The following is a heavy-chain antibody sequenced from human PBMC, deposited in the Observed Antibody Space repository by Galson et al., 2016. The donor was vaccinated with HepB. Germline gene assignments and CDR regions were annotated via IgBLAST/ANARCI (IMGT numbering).Heavy chain of an antibody. D-gene: IGHD2-15*01. J-gene: IGHJ4*02. CDR2: TYAGGSA. CDR3: ASEYCSSGSCHFDY. V-gene: IGHV3-53*01. CDR1: GFDISYNY. Sequence: SLRLSCAVSGFDISYNYMSWVRQAPGKGLEWISHTYAGGSASYADSVKGRFTFSRDNSKNTLYLQMNSLRADDTAVYYCASEYCSSGSCHFDYWGQGALVTVSS.